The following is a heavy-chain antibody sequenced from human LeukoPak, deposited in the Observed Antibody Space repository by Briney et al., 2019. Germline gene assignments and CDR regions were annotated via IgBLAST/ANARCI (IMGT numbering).Heavy chain of an antibody. CDR2: ISGSGGST. V-gene: IGHV3-23*01. Sequence: GVLRLSCAASGFTFSSYAMSWVRQAPGKGLEWVSAISGSGGSTYYADSVKGRFTISRDNSKNTLYLQMNSLRAEDTAVYYCAKMYDSGSYAYYYYGMDVWGKGTTVTVSS. D-gene: IGHD3-10*01. J-gene: IGHJ6*04. CDR1: GFTFSSYA. CDR3: AKMYDSGSYAYYYYGMDV.